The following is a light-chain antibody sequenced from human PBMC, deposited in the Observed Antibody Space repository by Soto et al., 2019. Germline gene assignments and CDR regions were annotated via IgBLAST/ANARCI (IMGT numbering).Light chain of an antibody. CDR2: ENN. CDR1: SSNIGKNF. J-gene: IGLJ1*01. CDR3: GTWDSSLSAGGI. Sequence: QSVLTQPPSVSAAPGQTVAISCSGRSSNIGKNFVSWYQQLPGTAPQLLIYENNKRPSGIPDRFSGSKSGTSATLGITGLQTGDEADYYCGTWDSSLSAGGIFGTVTKVTVL. V-gene: IGLV1-51*02.